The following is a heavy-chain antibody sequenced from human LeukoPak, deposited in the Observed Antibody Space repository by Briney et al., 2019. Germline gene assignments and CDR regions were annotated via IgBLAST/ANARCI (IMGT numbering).Heavy chain of an antibody. CDR3: ARDGELTTVIWNYFDY. V-gene: IGHV3-48*01. J-gene: IGHJ4*02. CDR1: GFTFSSYS. Sequence: PGGSLRLSCAASGFTFSSYSVNWVRQAPGKGLEWVSYISSSSSTIYYADSVKGRFTISRDNAKNSLYLQMNSLRAEDTAVYYCARDGELTTVIWNYFDYWGQGTLVTVSS. CDR2: ISSSSSTI. D-gene: IGHD4-11*01.